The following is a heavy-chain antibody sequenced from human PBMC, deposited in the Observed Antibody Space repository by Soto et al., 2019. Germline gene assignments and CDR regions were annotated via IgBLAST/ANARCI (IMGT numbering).Heavy chain of an antibody. D-gene: IGHD1-26*01. CDR3: ARAGSGSYYAGRYNWFDP. Sequence: PSETLSFTCAASGGSISSGGYSWSWTRQPPGKGLEWIGYIYHSGSTYYNPSLKSRVTISVDTSKNQFSLKLSSVTAADTAVYYCARAGSGSYYAGRYNWFDPWGQGTLVTVSS. CDR1: GGSISSGGYS. J-gene: IGHJ5*02. V-gene: IGHV4-30-2*01. CDR2: IYHSGST.